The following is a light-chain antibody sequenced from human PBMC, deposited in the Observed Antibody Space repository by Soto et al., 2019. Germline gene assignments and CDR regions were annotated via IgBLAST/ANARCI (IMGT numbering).Light chain of an antibody. Sequence: EIVLTQSPGTLSLSPGERATLSCRASQRVSSNYLAWYQQKPGQAPRLLIYGASSRATGIPDRFSGSGSVTDFTLTISRLEPEAFAVYYCQQYGTSCTFGGGTKVEIK. CDR1: QRVSSNY. V-gene: IGKV3-20*01. CDR3: QQYGTSCT. J-gene: IGKJ4*01. CDR2: GAS.